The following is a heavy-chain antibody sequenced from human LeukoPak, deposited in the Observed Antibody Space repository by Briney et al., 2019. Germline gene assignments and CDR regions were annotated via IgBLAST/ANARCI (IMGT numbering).Heavy chain of an antibody. J-gene: IGHJ4*02. CDR2: INPNSGGT. CDR1: GYTFTGYY. D-gene: IGHD3-22*01. CDR3: ARVVYNYDSSGYYSDY. V-gene: IGHV1-2*02. Sequence: ASVKVSCKASGYTFTGYYIHWVRQAPGQGLEWMGWINPNSGGTNYAQKFQGRVTLTRDTSISTAYMELSRLRSDDTAVYYCARVVYNYDSSGYYSDYWGQGTLVTVSS.